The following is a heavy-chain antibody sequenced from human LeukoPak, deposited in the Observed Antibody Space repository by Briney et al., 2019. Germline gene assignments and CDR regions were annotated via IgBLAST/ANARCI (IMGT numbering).Heavy chain of an antibody. CDR3: ARVDTAMVTGYYYYYGMDV. V-gene: IGHV4-39*07. CDR1: GGSISSSSYY. J-gene: IGHJ6*02. D-gene: IGHD5-18*01. Sequence: PSETLSLTCTVSGGSISSSSYYWGWIRQPPGKGLEWIGSIYYSGSTYYNPSLKSRVTISVDTSKNQFSLKLSSVTAADTAVYYCARVDTAMVTGYYYYYGMDVWGQGTTVAVSS. CDR2: IYYSGST.